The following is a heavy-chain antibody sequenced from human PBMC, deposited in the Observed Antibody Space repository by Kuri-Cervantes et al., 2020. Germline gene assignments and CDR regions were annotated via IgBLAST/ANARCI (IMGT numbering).Heavy chain of an antibody. D-gene: IGHD3-9*01. Sequence: LRLSCAVSGGSISSGGYSWSWIRQPPGKGLEWIGYIYHSGSTYYNPSLKSRVTISVDRSKNQFSLKLSSVTAADTAVYYCARDRRLVTPIDAFDIWGQGTMVTVSS. J-gene: IGHJ3*02. CDR2: IYHSGST. CDR1: GGSISSGGYS. CDR3: ARDRRLVTPIDAFDI. V-gene: IGHV4-30-2*01.